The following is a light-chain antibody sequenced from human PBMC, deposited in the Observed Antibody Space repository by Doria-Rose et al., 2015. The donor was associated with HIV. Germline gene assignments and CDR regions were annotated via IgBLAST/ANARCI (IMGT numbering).Light chain of an antibody. V-gene: IGKV2D-29*02. CDR3: MQTILLPFT. CDR1: QSLVNSDGKTY. CDR2: EVS. Sequence: EIVPTQSPLSLSVTPGQPASISCRSSQSLVNSDGKTYLYWYLQKPGQSPQLLIYEVSNRCSGVPDRFSGSRSGTDFTLKISRVEPEDFGVYYCMQTILLPFTFGPGTTVDIK. J-gene: IGKJ3*01.